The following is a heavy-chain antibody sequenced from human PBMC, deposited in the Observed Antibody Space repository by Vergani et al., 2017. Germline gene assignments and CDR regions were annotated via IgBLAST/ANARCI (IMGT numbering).Heavy chain of an antibody. V-gene: IGHV4-39*01. CDR3: ARHSTVGWLVKLGGIDP. CDR2: IYYSGST. D-gene: IGHD6-19*01. J-gene: IGHJ5*02. Sequence: QLQLQESGPGLVKPSATLSLTCSVSGASIRSSNYYWGWIRQPPGKGLEWIASIYYSGSTYYNPSLKSRVTISVDTSKNQFSLKRSSVTAADTAVYFGARHSTVGWLVKLGGIDPWGQGILVTVSS. CDR1: GASIRSSNYY.